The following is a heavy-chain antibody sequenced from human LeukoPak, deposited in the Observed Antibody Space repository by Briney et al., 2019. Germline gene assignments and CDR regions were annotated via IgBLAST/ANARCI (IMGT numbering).Heavy chain of an antibody. D-gene: IGHD6-13*01. CDR1: GFTFSSYG. Sequence: GRSLRLSCAASGFTFSSYGMHWVRQAPGKGLEWVAVIWYDGSNKYYADSVKGRFTISRDNSKNTLYLQMNSLRAEDTAVYYCARSTAGYYYYRDVWGKGTTVTVSS. CDR3: ARSTAGYYYYRDV. J-gene: IGHJ6*03. CDR2: IWYDGSNK. V-gene: IGHV3-33*01.